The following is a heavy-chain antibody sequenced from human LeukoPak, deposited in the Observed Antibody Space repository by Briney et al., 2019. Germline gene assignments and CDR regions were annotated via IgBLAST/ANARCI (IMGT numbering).Heavy chain of an antibody. CDR1: GFTFSSYA. J-gene: IGHJ3*02. D-gene: IGHD3-9*01. CDR2: ISSNGGST. Sequence: PGGSLRLSCSASGFTFSSYAMHWVRQAPGKGLEYVSAISSNGGSTYYADSVKGRFTISRENSKNLVYLQMSSLRDEDTAVYYCVKTSKQTSTYYDILTGYSNAFDIWGQGTMATVTS. CDR3: VKTSKQTSTYYDILTGYSNAFDI. V-gene: IGHV3-64D*06.